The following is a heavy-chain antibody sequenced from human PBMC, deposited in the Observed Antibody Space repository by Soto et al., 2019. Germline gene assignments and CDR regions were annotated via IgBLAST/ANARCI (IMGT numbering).Heavy chain of an antibody. CDR2: ISGSGGST. Sequence: GGSLRLSCAASGFTFSSYAMSWVRQAPGKGLEWVSAISGSGGSTYYAGSVKGRFTISRDNSKNTLYLQMNSLRAEDTAVYYCAKGYYGDWGRDWGQGTLVTVSS. J-gene: IGHJ4*02. CDR1: GFTFSSYA. V-gene: IGHV3-23*01. D-gene: IGHD4-17*01. CDR3: AKGYYGDWGRD.